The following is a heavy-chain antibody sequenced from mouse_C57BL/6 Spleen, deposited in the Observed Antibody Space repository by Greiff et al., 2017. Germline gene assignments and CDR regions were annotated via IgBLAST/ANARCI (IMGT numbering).Heavy chain of an antibody. CDR1: GFTFSSYA. Sequence: EVKLMESGGGLVKPGGSLKLSCAASGFTFSSYAMSWVRQTPEKRLEWVATISDGGSYTYYPDNVKGRFTISRDNAKNNLYLQMSHLKSEDTAMYYCARVTTVVAPLDAMDYWGQGTSVTVSS. D-gene: IGHD1-1*01. CDR2: ISDGGSYT. J-gene: IGHJ4*01. V-gene: IGHV5-4*03. CDR3: ARVTTVVAPLDAMDY.